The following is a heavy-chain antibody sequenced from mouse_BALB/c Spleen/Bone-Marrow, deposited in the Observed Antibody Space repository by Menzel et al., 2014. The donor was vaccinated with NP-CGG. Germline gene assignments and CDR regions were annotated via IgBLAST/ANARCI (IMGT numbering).Heavy chain of an antibody. J-gene: IGHJ3*01. D-gene: IGHD2-2*01. V-gene: IGHV14-3*02. CDR3: ARWLPLAY. CDR1: GFNIKDTY. Sequence: VQLQQSGAELVKPGASVKLSCTASGFNIKDTYMHWVKQRPEQGLEWIGRIDPANGNTKYDPKFQGKAAITADTSSNTAYLQLSSLTSEDTAVYYCARWLPLAYWGQGTLVTVSA. CDR2: IDPANGNT.